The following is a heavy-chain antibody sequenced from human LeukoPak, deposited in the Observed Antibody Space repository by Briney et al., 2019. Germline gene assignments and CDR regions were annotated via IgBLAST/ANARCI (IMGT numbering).Heavy chain of an antibody. CDR3: AKVGMDTAMVYYFDY. D-gene: IGHD5-18*01. Sequence: PGRSLRLFCAASGFTFDDYAMHWVRQAPGKGLEWVSGISWNSGSIGYADSVKGRFTISRDNAKNSLYLQMNSLRAEDMALYYCAKVGMDTAMVYYFDYWGQGTLVTVSS. CDR2: ISWNSGSI. V-gene: IGHV3-9*03. CDR1: GFTFDDYA. J-gene: IGHJ4*02.